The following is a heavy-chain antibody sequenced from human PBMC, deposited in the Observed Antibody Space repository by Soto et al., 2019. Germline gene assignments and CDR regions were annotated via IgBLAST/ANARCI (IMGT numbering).Heavy chain of an antibody. J-gene: IGHJ6*02. V-gene: IGHV1-3*01. CDR2: INAGNGNT. CDR1: GYTFTSYA. Sequence: QVQLVQSGAEVKKPGASVKVSCKASGYTFTSYAMHWVRQAPGQRLEWMGWINAGNGNTKYSQKFQGRVTITRDTSASTAYMELSSLRSEDTAVYYCARAAGHYDILTALRRDYYYYGMDVWGQGTTVTVSS. CDR3: ARAAGHYDILTALRRDYYYYGMDV. D-gene: IGHD3-9*01.